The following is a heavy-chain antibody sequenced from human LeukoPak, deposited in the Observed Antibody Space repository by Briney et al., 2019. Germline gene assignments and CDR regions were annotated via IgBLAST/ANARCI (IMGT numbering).Heavy chain of an antibody. D-gene: IGHD3-3*01. CDR3: ARDPYYDFWSGYYYYMDV. J-gene: IGHJ6*03. CDR2: ISAYNGNT. Sequence: EASVKVSCKASGYTFTSYGISWVRQAPGQRLDWMGWISAYNGNTNYAQKLQGRVTMTTDTSTSTAYMELRSLRSDDTAVYYCARDPYYDFWSGYYYYMDVWGRGTTVTVSS. V-gene: IGHV1-18*01. CDR1: GYTFTSYG.